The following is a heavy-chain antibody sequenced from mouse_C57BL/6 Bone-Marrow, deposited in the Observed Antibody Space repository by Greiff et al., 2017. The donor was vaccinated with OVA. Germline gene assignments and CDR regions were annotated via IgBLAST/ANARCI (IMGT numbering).Heavy chain of an antibody. Sequence: EVKLVESGGGLVQSGRSLRLSCATSVFTFTDFYMEWVRQAPGKGLEWLAASRDQANDYTTEASASVKGRFIVSTNTSPSILYLQMNALRAEDTAIYYCARDAWGRYFDGWGTGTTVTAAS. J-gene: IGHJ1*03. CDR2: SRDQANDYTT. V-gene: IGHV7-1*01. CDR3: ARDAWGRYFDG. CDR1: VFTFTDFY.